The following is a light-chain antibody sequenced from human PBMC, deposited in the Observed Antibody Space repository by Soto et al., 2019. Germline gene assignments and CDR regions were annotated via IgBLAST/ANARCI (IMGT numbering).Light chain of an antibody. J-gene: IGKJ4*01. CDR3: QQYNSYPLT. CDR2: DAS. V-gene: IGKV1-33*01. Sequence: DIQMTHSPSSLSASVGDRVTITCQASQDISNYLNWYQQKKGKAPKXLIYDASNLETGVPSRFSVIVSGTDLTINIRSVQPEDGETYDGQQYNSYPLTFGGGTKVDIK. CDR1: QDISNY.